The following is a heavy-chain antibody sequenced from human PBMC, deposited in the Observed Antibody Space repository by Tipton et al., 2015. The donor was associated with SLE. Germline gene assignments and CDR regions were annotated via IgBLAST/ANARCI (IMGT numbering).Heavy chain of an antibody. J-gene: IGHJ1*01. Sequence: SLRLSCTFSGFTLSSYWMHWVRQAPGKGLVWVSDISNDGRTTRYADSVKGRFTMSRDNTKNSLYLQMNSLRAEDTAVYYCSRDIQFVGSTEYFHHWGQGTLVTVSS. CDR2: ISNDGRTT. CDR1: GFTLSSYW. D-gene: IGHD1-26*01. V-gene: IGHV3-74*01. CDR3: SRDIQFVGSTEYFHH.